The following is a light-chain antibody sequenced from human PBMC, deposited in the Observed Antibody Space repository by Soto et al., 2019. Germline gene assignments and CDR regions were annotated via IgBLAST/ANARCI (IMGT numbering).Light chain of an antibody. V-gene: IGKV3-20*01. J-gene: IGKJ1*01. CDR2: GAS. CDR3: QQYGDSPWT. CDR1: QSVSNN. Sequence: EIVMTQSPATLSVSPGDSATLSCRASQSVSNNLAWYHQKPGQAPRLLIYGASSRATGIPDRFSGSGSGTDFTLTISRLEPEDFAVYYCQQYGDSPWTFGQGTKVDIK.